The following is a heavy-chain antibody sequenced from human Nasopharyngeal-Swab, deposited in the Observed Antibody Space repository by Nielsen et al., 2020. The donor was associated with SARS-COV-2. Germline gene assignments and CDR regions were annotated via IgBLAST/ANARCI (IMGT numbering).Heavy chain of an antibody. V-gene: IGHV1-18*01. J-gene: IGHJ4*02. CDR2: ISVYNADT. D-gene: IGHD3-3*01. CDR1: GYSFPSYG. CDR3: ARDIEEWLVVPSLSFDY. Sequence: ASVKVSCKASGYSFPSYGINWVRQVPGQGLEWMGWISVYNADTNYAQKIQGRVSMTTDTSTSTAYMELRSLRSDDTAMYYCARDIEEWLVVPSLSFDYWGQGTLITVSS.